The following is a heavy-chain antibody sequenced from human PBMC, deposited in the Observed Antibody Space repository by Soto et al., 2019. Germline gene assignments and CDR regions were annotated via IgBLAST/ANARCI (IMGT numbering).Heavy chain of an antibody. Sequence: SETLSLTCTVSGGSISSYYWSWIRQPPGKGLEWIGYIYYSGSTNYNPSLKSRVTISVDTSKNQFSLKLSSVTAADTAVYYCARSGITFGGVIVYDYWGQGTLVTVS. D-gene: IGHD3-16*02. V-gene: IGHV4-59*01. CDR2: IYYSGST. J-gene: IGHJ4*02. CDR1: GGSISSYY. CDR3: ARSGITFGGVIVYDY.